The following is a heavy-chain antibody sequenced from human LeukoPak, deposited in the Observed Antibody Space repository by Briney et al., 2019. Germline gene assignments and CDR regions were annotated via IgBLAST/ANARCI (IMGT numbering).Heavy chain of an antibody. D-gene: IGHD6-13*01. CDR2: IIPIFGTA. V-gene: IGHV1-69*05. Sequence: SVKVSCKASGGTFSSYAISWVRQAPGQGLEWMGGIIPIFGTANYAQKFQGRVTITTDESTSTAYMELSSLRSEDTAVYYCARGGCSNPPFDYWGQGTLVTVSS. CDR1: GGTFSSYA. CDR3: ARGGCSNPPFDY. J-gene: IGHJ4*02.